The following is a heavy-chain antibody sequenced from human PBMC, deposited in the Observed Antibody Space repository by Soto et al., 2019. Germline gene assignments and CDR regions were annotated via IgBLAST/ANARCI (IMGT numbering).Heavy chain of an antibody. CDR3: ASFHGFMDV. J-gene: IGHJ6*02. Sequence: PSETLSLTCAVYGGSFSGYYWSWIRQPPGKGLEWIGEINHSRSTNYNPSIKTRDIISVDTTKNQISLKLSFLPAADRVLYYCASFHGFMDVGGQGTRVTVSS. CDR2: INHSRST. D-gene: IGHD3-10*01. CDR1: GGSFSGYY. V-gene: IGHV4-34*01.